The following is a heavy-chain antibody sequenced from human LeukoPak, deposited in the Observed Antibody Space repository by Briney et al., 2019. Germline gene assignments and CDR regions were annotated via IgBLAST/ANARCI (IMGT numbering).Heavy chain of an antibody. CDR1: GFTFDDYG. V-gene: IGHV3-20*04. Sequence: GGSLRLSCAASGFTFDDYGMSWVRHAPGKGLEWVSGINWNGGSTGYADSVKGRFTISRDNAKNSLYLQMNSLRAEDTALYYCARAKYYYDSSGYCDWGQGTLVTVSS. CDR2: INWNGGST. D-gene: IGHD3-22*01. J-gene: IGHJ4*02. CDR3: ARAKYYYDSSGYCD.